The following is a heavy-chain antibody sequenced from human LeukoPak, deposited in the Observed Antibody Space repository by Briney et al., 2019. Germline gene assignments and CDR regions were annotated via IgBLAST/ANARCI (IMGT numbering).Heavy chain of an antibody. CDR1: GFTFSGYG. D-gene: IGHD3-10*01. J-gene: IGHJ5*01. CDR2: ISYDGNIK. V-gene: IGHV3-30*18. CDR3: AKTGSSTSYDS. Sequence: GRSLRLSCAASGFTFSGYGMHWVRQAPGKGLEWVAVISYDGNIKYFADSVKGRFTISRDNSENTLYLQMSSLRAEDTAVYYCAKTGSSTSYDSWGQGTLVTVSS.